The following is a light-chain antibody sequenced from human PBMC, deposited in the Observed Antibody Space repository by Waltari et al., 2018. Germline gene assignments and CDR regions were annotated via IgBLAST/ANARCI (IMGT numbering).Light chain of an antibody. CDR1: RALNSW. Sequence: DIQMIQSPSTLSAYVGATVTITCRASRALNSWLAWYQQKPGRAPRLLMYKASTLESGVPSRFSGVGARTDYTLTISNLQPEDSAIYYCQQYNTYSWAFGQGTKVEIK. CDR2: KAS. J-gene: IGKJ1*01. V-gene: IGKV1-5*03. CDR3: QQYNTYSWA.